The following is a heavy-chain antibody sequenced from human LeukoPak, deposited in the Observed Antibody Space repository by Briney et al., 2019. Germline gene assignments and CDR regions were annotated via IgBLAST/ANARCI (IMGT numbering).Heavy chain of an antibody. Sequence: SETLSLTCSVSGDPISRGAYYWLWLRQSPGKGLEWIGYIFSSGSTSYNPSLGSRVTVSFDTSKTQFFLNLNSVTAADSVVYYGTREAWAGTLSVWLDPWGQGTLVTVSS. J-gene: IGHJ5*02. CDR3: TREAWAGTLSVWLDP. V-gene: IGHV4-31*03. CDR1: GDPISRGAYY. D-gene: IGHD1-7*01. CDR2: IFSSGST.